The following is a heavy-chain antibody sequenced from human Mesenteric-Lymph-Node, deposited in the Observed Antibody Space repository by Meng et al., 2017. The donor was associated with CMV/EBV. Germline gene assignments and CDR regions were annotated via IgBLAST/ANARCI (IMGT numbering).Heavy chain of an antibody. Sequence: ASVKVSCKASGGTFSSYAISWVRQAPGQGLEWMGWINPNSGGTNYAQKFQGRVTMTRDTSISTAYMELSRLRSDDTAVYYCARDGDDSSGYYYYYYGMDVWGQGTTVTVSS. J-gene: IGHJ6*02. CDR3: ARDGDDSSGYYYYYYGMDV. V-gene: IGHV1-2*02. CDR1: GGTFSSYA. D-gene: IGHD3-22*01. CDR2: INPNSGGT.